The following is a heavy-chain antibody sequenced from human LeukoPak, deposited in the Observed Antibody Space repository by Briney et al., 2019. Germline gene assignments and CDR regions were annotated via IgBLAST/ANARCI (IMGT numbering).Heavy chain of an antibody. V-gene: IGHV4-59*07. J-gene: IGHJ6*03. CDR1: GGYITTYY. Sequence: SDTLSLTCTVVGGYITTYYWTWIRQTPGKGLEWIGYIYYGGNTNYNPSLNSRVTISVDTSKSQISLNLSSVTAADTATYYCARATFYFYMDVWGKGTTVIVSS. CDR3: ARATFYFYMDV. CDR2: IYYGGNT.